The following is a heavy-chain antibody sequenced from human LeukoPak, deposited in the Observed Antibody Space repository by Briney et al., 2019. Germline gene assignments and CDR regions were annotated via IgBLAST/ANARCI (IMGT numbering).Heavy chain of an antibody. CDR1: GFSLSTSGVG. CDR3: AHRGTMARGVPNGFDP. V-gene: IGHV2-5*02. D-gene: IGHD3-10*01. CDR2: IYWDDDK. J-gene: IGHJ5*02. Sequence: SGPTLVNPTHTLTLTRTFSGFSLSTSGVGVGWIRQPPGKALEWLALIYWDDDKRYSPSLNSRLTITKDTSKNQVVLTMTNMDPVDTASYYSAHRGTMARGVPNGFDPWGQGTLVTVSS.